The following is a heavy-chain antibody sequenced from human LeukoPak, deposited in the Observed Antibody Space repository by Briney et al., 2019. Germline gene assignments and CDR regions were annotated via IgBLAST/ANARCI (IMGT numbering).Heavy chain of an antibody. D-gene: IGHD1-26*01. CDR1: GGTFSNYP. CDR2: IIPILGIA. Sequence: SVKVSCKASGGTFSNYPVGWVRQAPGQGLEWMGTIIPILGIANYAQKFQGRVTITADKSTRTAYMELSSLRSEDTAVYYCARLVAAGLYYFDYWGQGTLVTVSS. CDR3: ARLVAAGLYYFDY. V-gene: IGHV1-69*02. J-gene: IGHJ4*02.